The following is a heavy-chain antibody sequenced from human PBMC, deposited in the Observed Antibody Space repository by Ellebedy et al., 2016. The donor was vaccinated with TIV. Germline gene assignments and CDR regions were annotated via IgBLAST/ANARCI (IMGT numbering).Heavy chain of an antibody. CDR2: IYYSGST. CDR3: AREVAVAGIY. J-gene: IGHJ4*02. CDR1: GGSVSSGSYY. D-gene: IGHD6-19*01. Sequence: SETLSLTXTVSGGSVSSGSYYWSWIRQPPGKGLEWIGYIYYSGSTNYNPSLKSRVTISVDTSKNQFSLKLSSVTAADTAVYYCAREVAVAGIYWGQGTLVTVSS. V-gene: IGHV4-61*01.